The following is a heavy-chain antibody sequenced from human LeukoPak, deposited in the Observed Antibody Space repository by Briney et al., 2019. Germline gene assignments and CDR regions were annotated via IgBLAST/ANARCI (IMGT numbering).Heavy chain of an antibody. CDR3: AKVNAFGDFQGRNYYYYMDV. CDR2: ITCDGTGR. V-gene: IGHV3-74*03. Sequence: PGESLRLSCVTSGFTFSGAYMHWVRQAPGKGLVWVSRITCDGTGRTYADSVKGRFTISRGNAKNTVYLQMNSLEVEDTAVYYCAKVNAFGDFQGRNYYYYMDVWGKGTSVTVSS. CDR1: GFTFSGAY. D-gene: IGHD4-17*01. J-gene: IGHJ6*03.